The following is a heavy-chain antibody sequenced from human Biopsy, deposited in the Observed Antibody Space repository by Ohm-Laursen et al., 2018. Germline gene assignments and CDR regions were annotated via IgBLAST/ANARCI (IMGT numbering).Heavy chain of an antibody. CDR2: INPDSGGT. D-gene: IGHD1-26*01. CDR1: GYTFTDSA. Sequence: SVKVSCKASGYTFTDSALFWVRQAPGQGLEWMGWINPDSGGTNYAQKFQGRVTMTRDTSMSTAYMELNRLRSDDTAVYYCARGGLNYWYFDLWGRGTLVTVSS. J-gene: IGHJ2*01. V-gene: IGHV1-2*02. CDR3: ARGGLNYWYFDL.